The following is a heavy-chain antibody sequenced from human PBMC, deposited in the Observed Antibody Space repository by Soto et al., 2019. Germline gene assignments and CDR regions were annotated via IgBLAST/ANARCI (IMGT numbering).Heavy chain of an antibody. D-gene: IGHD3-10*01. Sequence: GGSLRLSCAASGFAFSSYAMSWVRQAPGKGLEWVSAVTATAESAYYTDSVRGRFIITRDNSDNMLYLQMSSLRVEDTAIYFCARGRYYDSPQDLWGRGTQVTV. CDR3: ARGRYYDSPQDL. CDR2: VTATAESA. CDR1: GFAFSSYA. V-gene: IGHV3-23*01. J-gene: IGHJ5*02.